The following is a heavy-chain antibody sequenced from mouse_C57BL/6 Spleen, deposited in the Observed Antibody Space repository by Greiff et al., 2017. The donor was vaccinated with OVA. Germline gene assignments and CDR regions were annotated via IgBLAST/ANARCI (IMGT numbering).Heavy chain of an antibody. CDR1: GYTFTDYE. Sequence: QVQLKESGAELVRPGASVTLSCKASGYTFTDYEMHWVKQTPVHGLEWIGAIDPETGGTAYNQKFKGKAILTADKSSSTAYMELRSLTAEDSAVYYCTSLGYFDVWGTGTTVTVSS. CDR3: TSLGYFDV. V-gene: IGHV1-15*01. CDR2: IDPETGGT. J-gene: IGHJ1*03.